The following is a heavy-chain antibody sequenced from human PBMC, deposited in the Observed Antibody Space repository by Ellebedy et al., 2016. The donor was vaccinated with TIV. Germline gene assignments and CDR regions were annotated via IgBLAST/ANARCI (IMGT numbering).Heavy chain of an antibody. CDR1: GFNFMYSG. D-gene: IGHD5-24*01. V-gene: IGHV3-33*03. CDR3: AQQNAYGYISDY. J-gene: IGHJ4*01. Sequence: PGGSLRLSCVTSGFNFMYSGMHWVRQAPGKGLEWVTYMSSDGSEEVYADSVKGRFSISRDNSKRTLYMKMDSLKVDDTAVYFCAQQNAYGYISDYWGHGTLVTVSS. CDR2: MSSDGSEE.